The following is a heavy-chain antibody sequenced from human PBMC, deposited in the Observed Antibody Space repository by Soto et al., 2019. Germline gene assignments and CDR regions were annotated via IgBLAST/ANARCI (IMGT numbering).Heavy chain of an antibody. CDR1: GFTFSSYA. Sequence: GGSLRLSCAASGFTFSSYAMSWVRQAPGKGLEWVSAISGSGGSTYYADSVKGRFTISRDNSKNTLYLQMNSLRAEDTAVYYCAKVRYCSSTSCYSLYYYYYYMDVWGKGTTVTVSS. D-gene: IGHD2-2*01. J-gene: IGHJ6*03. CDR2: ISGSGGST. CDR3: AKVRYCSSTSCYSLYYYYYYMDV. V-gene: IGHV3-23*01.